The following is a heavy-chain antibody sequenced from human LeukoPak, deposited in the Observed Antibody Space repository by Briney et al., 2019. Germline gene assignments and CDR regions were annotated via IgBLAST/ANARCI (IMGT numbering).Heavy chain of an antibody. J-gene: IGHJ5*02. CDR3: ARNSIVGATLRVSNWFDP. CDR2: IIPIFGIA. D-gene: IGHD1-26*01. CDR1: GGTFSRYA. V-gene: IGHV1-69*04. Sequence: SVKVSCKASGGTFSRYAISWVRQAPGQGLEWMGRIIPIFGIANYAQKFQGRVTITADKSTSTAYMELSSLRSEDTAVYYCARNSIVGATLRVSNWFDPWGQGTLVTVSS.